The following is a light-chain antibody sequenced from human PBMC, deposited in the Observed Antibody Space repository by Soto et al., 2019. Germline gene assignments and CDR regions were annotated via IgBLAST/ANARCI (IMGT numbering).Light chain of an antibody. CDR2: DVS. CDR1: SSDVGGYNY. V-gene: IGLV2-14*01. J-gene: IGLJ2*01. CDR3: NSYTSSSRV. Sequence: QSVLTQPASVSGSPGQSITISCTGTSSDVGGYNYVSWYQQHPGKAPKLMIYDVSNRPSGVSNRFSGSKSRNTASLNISGLQAEDEADYYSNSYTSSSRVFGGGTKLTVL.